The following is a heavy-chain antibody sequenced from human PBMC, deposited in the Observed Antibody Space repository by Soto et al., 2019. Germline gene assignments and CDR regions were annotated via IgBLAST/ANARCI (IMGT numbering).Heavy chain of an antibody. J-gene: IGHJ6*02. CDR2: INAGNGNT. CDR3: ARERDWWNHRYYYGMDV. V-gene: IGHV1-3*01. Sequence: GAPVKVSCKASGYTFTSYAMHLVRQAPGQRLEWMGWINAGNGNTKYSQKFQGRVTITRDTSASTAYMELSSLRSEDTAVYYCARERDWWNHRYYYGMDVWGQGTTVTVSS. CDR1: GYTFTSYA. D-gene: IGHD2-15*01.